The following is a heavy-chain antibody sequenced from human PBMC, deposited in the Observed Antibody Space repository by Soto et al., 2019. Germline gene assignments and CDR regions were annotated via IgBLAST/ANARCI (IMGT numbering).Heavy chain of an antibody. V-gene: IGHV1-3*01. CDR1: GYTFTSYA. CDR2: INAGNGNT. J-gene: IGHJ4*02. CDR3: ASALSGSYSSTVIDY. D-gene: IGHD1-26*01. Sequence: VSCKASGYTFTSYAMHWVRQAPGQRLEWMGWINAGNGNTKYSQKFQGRVTITRDTSASTAYMELSSVRSEDTAVYYCASALSGSYSSTVIDYWGQGTLVTVSS.